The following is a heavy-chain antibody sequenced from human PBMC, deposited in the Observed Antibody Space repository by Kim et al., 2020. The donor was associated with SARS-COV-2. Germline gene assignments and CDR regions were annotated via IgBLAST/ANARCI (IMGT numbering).Heavy chain of an antibody. Sequence: SETLSLTCAVSGASISSGGSLWTWIRQHPERGLEWRGHLSYTGSAYYNPALQSRITISGDTSQSQFSLRLLSVTAADTALYYCAKNYGYGNRATCFAHYGMDVWGQGTPVTVSS. CDR2: LSYTGSA. CDR3: AKNYGYGNRATCFAHYGMDV. CDR1: GASISSGGSL. V-gene: IGHV4-31*11. D-gene: IGHD2-15*01. J-gene: IGHJ6*02.